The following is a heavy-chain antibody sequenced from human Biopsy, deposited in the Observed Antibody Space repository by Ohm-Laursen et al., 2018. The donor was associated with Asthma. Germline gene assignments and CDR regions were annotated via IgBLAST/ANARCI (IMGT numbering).Heavy chain of an antibody. V-gene: IGHV4-39*01. J-gene: IGHJ6*02. CDR1: RGYIRSYDHH. CDR2: CFYSGTT. CDR3: ARRITIFGVVQKDHGMDA. Sequence: SDTLSLTCTVSRGYIRSYDHHWAWIRQPPGKGLEWIGSCFYSGTTHYSPSLARRISISVDTSMNQFSMTLRSVTAADTAVYFCARRITIFGVVQKDHGMDAWGQGTTVIVSS. D-gene: IGHD3-3*01.